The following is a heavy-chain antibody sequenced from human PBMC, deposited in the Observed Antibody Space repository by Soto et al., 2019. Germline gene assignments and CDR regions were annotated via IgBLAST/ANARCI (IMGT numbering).Heavy chain of an antibody. Sequence: GGSLRLSCAASGFTFSSYGMHWVRRAPGKGLEWVAVISYDGSNKYYADSVKGRFTISRDNSKNTLYLQMNSLRAEDTAVYYCAKLFFGRPQYYYYGMDVWGQGTTVTVSS. CDR1: GFTFSSYG. V-gene: IGHV3-30*18. J-gene: IGHJ6*02. D-gene: IGHD3-10*01. CDR2: ISYDGSNK. CDR3: AKLFFGRPQYYYYGMDV.